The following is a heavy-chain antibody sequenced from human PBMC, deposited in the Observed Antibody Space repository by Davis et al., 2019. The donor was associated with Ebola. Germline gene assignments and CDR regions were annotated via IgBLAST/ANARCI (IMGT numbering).Heavy chain of an antibody. V-gene: IGHV5-10-1*04. CDR3: ARLRDYYDSRSYAFDI. CDR1: GYSFTSYW. CDR2: IDPSDSYT. Sequence: KVSCKGSGYSFTSYWISWVRQMPGKGLEWMGRIDPSDSYTNYSPSFQGQVTISADKSISTAYLQWSSLKASDTAMYYCARLRDYYDSRSYAFDIWGQGTMVTVSS. D-gene: IGHD3-22*01. J-gene: IGHJ3*02.